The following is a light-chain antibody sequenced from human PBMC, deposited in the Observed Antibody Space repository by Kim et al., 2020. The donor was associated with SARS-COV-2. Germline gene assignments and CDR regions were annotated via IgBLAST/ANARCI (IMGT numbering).Light chain of an antibody. CDR1: SSNIGRIY. Sequence: QRVTITCSGSSSNIGRIYVYWYQQLPGTAPKLLIYRNNQRPSGVPDRFSGSKSGTSASLAISGHRSEYEADYYFAAWDDSLSGYVFGTGTKVTVL. CDR3: AAWDDSLSGYV. J-gene: IGLJ1*01. CDR2: RNN. V-gene: IGLV1-47*01.